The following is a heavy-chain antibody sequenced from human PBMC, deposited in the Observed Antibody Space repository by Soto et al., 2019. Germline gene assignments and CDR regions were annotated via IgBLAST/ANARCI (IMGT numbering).Heavy chain of an antibody. D-gene: IGHD6-25*01. CDR2: ISSSSSTI. CDR1: GFTFSSYS. V-gene: IGHV3-48*01. CDR3: AREAATLNWFDP. Sequence: EVQLVESGGGLVQPGGSLRLSCAASGFTFSSYSMNWVRQAPGKGLEWVSYISSSSSTIYYADSVKCRFTISRDNAKNSLYLQMNSLRVEDTAVYYCAREAATLNWFDPWGQGTLVTVSS. J-gene: IGHJ5*02.